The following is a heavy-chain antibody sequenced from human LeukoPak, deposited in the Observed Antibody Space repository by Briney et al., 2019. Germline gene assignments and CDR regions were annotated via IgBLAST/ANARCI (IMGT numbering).Heavy chain of an antibody. CDR2: IYAGGNT. CDR1: GFSVSSNY. V-gene: IGHV3-66*01. CDR3: AREAVAGNPPYIDY. Sequence: GGSLRLSCAASGFSVSSNYMSWVRQAPGKGLEWVAVIYAGGNTYYADSVKGRFTISRDNSKNPLYLQMNSLRAADTAVYYCAREAVAGNPPYIDYWGQGTLVTVSS. D-gene: IGHD6-19*01. J-gene: IGHJ4*02.